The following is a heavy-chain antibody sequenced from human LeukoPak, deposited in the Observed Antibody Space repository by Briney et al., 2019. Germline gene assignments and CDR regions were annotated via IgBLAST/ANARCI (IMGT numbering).Heavy chain of an antibody. Sequence: SVKVSCTASGGTFSSYAISWVRQAPGQGLEWMGGIIPIFNTADYAQKFQGRVTITADKSTSTAYMELSSLRSEDTAVYYCARLVDGSGSPVDYWGQGTLVTVSS. CDR2: IIPIFNTA. V-gene: IGHV1-69*06. CDR1: GGTFSSYA. CDR3: ARLVDGSGSPVDY. J-gene: IGHJ4*02. D-gene: IGHD3-10*01.